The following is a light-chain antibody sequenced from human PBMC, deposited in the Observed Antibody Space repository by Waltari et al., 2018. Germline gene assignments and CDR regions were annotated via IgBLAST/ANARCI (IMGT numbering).Light chain of an antibody. CDR1: NSDVGAYNY. CDR3: SSYAHNNHFV. V-gene: IGLV2-8*01. CDR2: EVT. Sequence: QSVLTQPPSATGSPGQSVTISCTGTNSDVGAYNYVSWYQQHPGKVPKLLIYEVTKRPSGLPDRFSGSKSGNTASLTVSGLQADDEADYYCSSYAHNNHFVFGTGTKVTVL. J-gene: IGLJ1*01.